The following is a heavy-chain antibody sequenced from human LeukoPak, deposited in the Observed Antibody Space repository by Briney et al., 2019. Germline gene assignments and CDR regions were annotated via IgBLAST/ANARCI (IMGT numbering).Heavy chain of an antibody. D-gene: IGHD3-10*01. J-gene: IGHJ6*03. Sequence: GGSLRLSCAASGFTFSSYEMNWVRQAPGKGLEWVSYISSSGSTIYYADSVKGRFTISRDNAKNTLYLQMNSLRAEDTAVYYCARVGSGRLDYYYYYYMDVWGKGTTVTVSS. CDR3: ARVGSGRLDYYYYYYMDV. CDR1: GFTFSSYE. V-gene: IGHV3-48*03. CDR2: ISSSGSTI.